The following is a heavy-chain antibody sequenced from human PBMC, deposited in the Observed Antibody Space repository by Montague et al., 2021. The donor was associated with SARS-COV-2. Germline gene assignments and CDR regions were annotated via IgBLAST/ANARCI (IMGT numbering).Heavy chain of an antibody. V-gene: IGHV4-59*12. J-gene: IGHJ4*02. CDR3: ARVVVDASGWYHFDY. CDR1: GDSISRYY. D-gene: IGHD6-19*01. CDR2: HYNSGST. Sequence: SETLSPTCTVSGDSISRYYWGWIRQPPGKGLEWMGYHYNSGSTNYSPTPRSRIAMSVDTSENQFSLKLFSVTAADTAVYYCARVVVDASGWYHFDYWGQGALVTVSS.